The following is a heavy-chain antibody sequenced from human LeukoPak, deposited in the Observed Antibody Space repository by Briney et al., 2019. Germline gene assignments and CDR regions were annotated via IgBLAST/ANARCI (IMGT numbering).Heavy chain of an antibody. D-gene: IGHD6-13*01. CDR1: GDSISSNSYF. CDR2: IYYSGGT. J-gene: IGHJ4*02. Sequence: SETLSLTCTVSGDSISSNSYFWAWIRQPPGKGLEWIGSIYYSGGTYHNPSLKSRVTISVDTSKNQFSLKLSSVTAADTAVYYCARDRQQLVRGDYFDYWGQGTLVTVSS. CDR3: ARDRQQLVRGDYFDY. V-gene: IGHV4-39*07.